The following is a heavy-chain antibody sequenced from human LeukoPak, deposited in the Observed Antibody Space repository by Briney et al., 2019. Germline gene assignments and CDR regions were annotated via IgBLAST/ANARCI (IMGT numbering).Heavy chain of an antibody. CDR2: INHSGST. V-gene: IGHV4-34*01. Sequence: SETLSLTCAVYGGSFSGYYWSWIRQPPGKGLEWIGAINHSGSTNYNPSLKSRVTISVDTSKNQFSLKLSSMTAADTAVYYCARAVVLWFGELPYFDYWGQGTLVTVSS. CDR1: GGSFSGYY. D-gene: IGHD3-10*01. J-gene: IGHJ4*02. CDR3: ARAVVLWFGELPYFDY.